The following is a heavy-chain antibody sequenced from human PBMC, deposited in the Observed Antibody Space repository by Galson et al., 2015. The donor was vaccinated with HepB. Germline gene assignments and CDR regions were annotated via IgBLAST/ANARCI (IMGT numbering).Heavy chain of an antibody. CDR3: ARLVAAAGTRSINWFDP. J-gene: IGHJ5*02. CDR2: IIPIFGTA. D-gene: IGHD6-13*01. Sequence: SVKVSCKASGGTFSSYAISWVRQAPGQGLEWMGGIIPIFGTANYAQKFQGRVTITADESTSTAYMELSSLRSEDTAVYYCARLVAAAGTRSINWFDPWGQGTLVTVSS. V-gene: IGHV1-69*13. CDR1: GGTFSSYA.